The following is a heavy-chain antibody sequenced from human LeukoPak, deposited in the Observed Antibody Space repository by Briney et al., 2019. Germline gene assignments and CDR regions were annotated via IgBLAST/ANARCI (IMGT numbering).Heavy chain of an antibody. CDR2: ISTSSSYI. J-gene: IGHJ4*02. D-gene: IGHD2-21*01. CDR3: ASLFRFDY. CDR1: GFTFSSHS. Sequence: GGSLRLSCAASGFTFSSHSMTWVRQAPGKGLEWVSSISTSSSYIYYADSVKGRFTISRDNAKNSLYLQMNSLRAEDTAVYYCASLFRFDYWGQGTLVTVSS. V-gene: IGHV3-21*01.